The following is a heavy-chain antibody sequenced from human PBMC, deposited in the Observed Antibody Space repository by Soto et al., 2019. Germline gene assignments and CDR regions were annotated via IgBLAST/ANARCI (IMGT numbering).Heavy chain of an antibody. Sequence: QAQLEQSGPEVKRPGASLKVSCKASGYTFTSYHISWVRQAPGQELERTGWINAFDDDTNYPQKFQNRVTRTARRSTDTEYLDLRSLGSDDTAIYYCARNLYGSAFDIWGQGTMVTVSP. CDR2: INAFDDDT. CDR3: ARNLYGSAFDI. J-gene: IGHJ3*02. V-gene: IGHV1-18*04. CDR1: GYTFTSYH. D-gene: IGHD2-8*01.